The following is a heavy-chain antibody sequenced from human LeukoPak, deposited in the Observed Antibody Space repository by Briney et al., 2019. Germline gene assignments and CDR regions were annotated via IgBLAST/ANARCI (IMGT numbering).Heavy chain of an antibody. D-gene: IGHD6-13*01. CDR1: GFTFSSYE. CDR2: ISSSGSTI. V-gene: IGHV3-48*03. J-gene: IGHJ4*02. Sequence: GGSLRLSCAASGFTFSSYEMNWVRQAPGKGLEWVSYISSSGSTIYYADSVKGRFTISRDNAKNSLYLQMNSLRAEDTAVYYCARETGSSWHYFDYWGQGTLVTVSS. CDR3: ARETGSSWHYFDY.